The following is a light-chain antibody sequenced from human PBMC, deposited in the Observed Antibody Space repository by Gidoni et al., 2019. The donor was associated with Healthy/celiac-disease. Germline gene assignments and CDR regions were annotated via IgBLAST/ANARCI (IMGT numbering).Light chain of an antibody. CDR1: QSVSSN. CDR3: QQYNNWPLLT. CDR2: GAS. J-gene: IGKJ4*01. V-gene: IGKV3-15*01. Sequence: EIVMTQSPATLSVSPGERATLSCRASQSVSSNLAWYQQKPGQAPRLLIYGASTRATGIPARFRGRGSGTEFTLTISSLQSEDFAVYYCQQYNNWPLLTFGGGTKVEIK.